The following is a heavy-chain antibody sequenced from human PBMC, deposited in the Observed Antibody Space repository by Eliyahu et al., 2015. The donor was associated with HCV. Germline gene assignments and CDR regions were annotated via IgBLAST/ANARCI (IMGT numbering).Heavy chain of an antibody. CDR1: GFTFSNAW. J-gene: IGHJ4*02. CDR3: LTEWMGATRLDY. Sequence: DVQLVESGGGLVKPGGSLRLSCAASGFTFSNAWMSWVRQVPGKGLEWGWRIKDKTKGGGTHYAAPVKGRFTVSRDDSINTVYLQMDSLKTEDTAVYYCLTEWMGATRLDYWGQGILVTVSA. D-gene: IGHD1-26*01. CDR2: IKDKTKGGGT. V-gene: IGHV3-15*01.